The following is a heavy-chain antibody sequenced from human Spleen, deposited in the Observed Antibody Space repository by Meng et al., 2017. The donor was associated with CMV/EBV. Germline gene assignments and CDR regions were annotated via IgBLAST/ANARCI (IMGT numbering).Heavy chain of an antibody. CDR3: ARGRWSQAY. Sequence: SETLSLTCTVSGGSISSYYWSWIRQPPGKALEWIGYIYDSGSTKNNPSLKSRVTISVDTSKNPFSLKLSSVTAADTAVYYRARGRWSQAYWGQGTLVTVSS. V-gene: IGHV4-59*01. D-gene: IGHD5-24*01. CDR1: GGSISSYY. CDR2: IYDSGST. J-gene: IGHJ4*02.